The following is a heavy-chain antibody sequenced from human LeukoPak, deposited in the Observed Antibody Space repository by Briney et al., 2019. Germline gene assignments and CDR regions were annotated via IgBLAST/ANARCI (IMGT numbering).Heavy chain of an antibody. J-gene: IGHJ4*02. CDR3: ARDSPERGYSYGPLDNYFDY. D-gene: IGHD5-18*01. Sequence: SVKVSRKASGGTFSSYAISWVRQAPGQGLEWMGGIIPIFGTANYAQKFQGRVTITADKSTSTAYMELSSLRSEDTAVYYCARDSPERGYSYGPLDNYFDYWGQGTLVTVSS. V-gene: IGHV1-69*06. CDR1: GGTFSSYA. CDR2: IIPIFGTA.